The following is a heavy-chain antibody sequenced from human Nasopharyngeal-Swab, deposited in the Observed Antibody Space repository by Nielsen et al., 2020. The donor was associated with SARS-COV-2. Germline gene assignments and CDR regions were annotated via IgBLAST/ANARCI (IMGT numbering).Heavy chain of an antibody. D-gene: IGHD6-19*01. CDR2: VSSSSSSSPNNI. CDR1: GFIFSNYD. CDR3: VRSISSGWPHYYYFMDV. Sequence: GESLKISCAASGFIFSNYDMSWVRQAPGKGPEWVSYVSSSSSSSPNNIYYAESVKGRFTVSRDNAWNSLYLQMNSLRVGDTAVYYCVRSISSGWPHYYYFMDVWGKGTTVTVSS. J-gene: IGHJ6*03. V-gene: IGHV3-48*04.